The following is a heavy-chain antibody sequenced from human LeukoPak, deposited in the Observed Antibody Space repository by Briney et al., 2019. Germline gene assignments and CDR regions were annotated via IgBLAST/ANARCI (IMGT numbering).Heavy chain of an antibody. CDR1: GFTFSSYG. V-gene: IGHV3-30*18. CDR2: ISYDGSNK. CDR3: AKPILEWFDY. J-gene: IGHJ4*02. Sequence: GGSLRLSCAASGFTFSSYGMHWVRQAPGKGQEWVAVISYDGSNKYYADSVKGRFTISRDNYKNTLYLQMNSLRAEDTAVYYCAKPILEWFDYWGQGNLVTVSA. D-gene: IGHD3-3*01.